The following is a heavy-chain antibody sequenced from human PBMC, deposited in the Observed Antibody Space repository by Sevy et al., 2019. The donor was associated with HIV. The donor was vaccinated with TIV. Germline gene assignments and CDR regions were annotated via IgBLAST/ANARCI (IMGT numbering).Heavy chain of an antibody. CDR2: IWNDRGNK. CDR1: GFTFSRYG. CDR3: ASLPNNYYDSSGSSGDDAFDI. D-gene: IGHD3-22*01. J-gene: IGHJ3*02. V-gene: IGHV3-33*01. Sequence: GGSLRLSCAASGFTFSRYGMHRVRQAPRKGLEWVAVIWNDRGNKHYADSVKGRFTISRDNSKNTLYLQMNSLRAEDTAVYYCASLPNNYYDSSGSSGDDAFDIWGQGTMVTVSS.